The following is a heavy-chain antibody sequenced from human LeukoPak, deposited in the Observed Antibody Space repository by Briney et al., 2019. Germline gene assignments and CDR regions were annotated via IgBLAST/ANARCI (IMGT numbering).Heavy chain of an antibody. CDR2: INHSGST. D-gene: IGHD3-3*01. CDR1: GGSISSYY. Sequence: SETLSLTCTVSGGSISSYYWSWIRQPPGKGLEWIGEINHSGSTNYNPSLKGRVTISVDTSKNQFSLKLSSVTAADTAVYYCARGVFGYDFWSGYLNWFDPWGQGTLVTVSS. CDR3: ARGVFGYDFWSGYLNWFDP. V-gene: IGHV4-34*01. J-gene: IGHJ5*02.